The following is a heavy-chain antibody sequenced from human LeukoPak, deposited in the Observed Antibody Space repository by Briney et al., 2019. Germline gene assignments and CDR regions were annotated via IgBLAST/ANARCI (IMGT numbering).Heavy chain of an antibody. Sequence: SETLSLTCTVSGGSISSGSYYWSWIRQPAGKGLEWIGRIYTSGSTNYNPSLKSRVTMSVDTSKNQFSLKLSSVTAADTAVYYCARTPPFLGWLSGHYYMDVWGKGTTVTVSS. D-gene: IGHD3-3*02. J-gene: IGHJ6*03. V-gene: IGHV4-61*02. CDR2: IYTSGST. CDR1: GGSISSGSYY. CDR3: ARTPPFLGWLSGHYYMDV.